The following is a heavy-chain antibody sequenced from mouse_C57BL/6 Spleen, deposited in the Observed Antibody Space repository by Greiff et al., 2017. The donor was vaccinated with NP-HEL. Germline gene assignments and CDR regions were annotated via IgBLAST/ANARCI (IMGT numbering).Heavy chain of an antibody. CDR1: GFTFSDYG. J-gene: IGHJ4*01. Sequence: VQLKESGGGLVKPGGSLKLSCAASGFTFSDYGMHWVRQAPEKGLEWVAYISSGSSTIYYADTVKGRFTISRDNAKNTLFLQMTSLRSEDTAMYYCAGGGNYNYAMDYWGQGTSVTVSS. D-gene: IGHD2-1*01. CDR2: ISSGSSTI. V-gene: IGHV5-17*01. CDR3: AGGGNYNYAMDY.